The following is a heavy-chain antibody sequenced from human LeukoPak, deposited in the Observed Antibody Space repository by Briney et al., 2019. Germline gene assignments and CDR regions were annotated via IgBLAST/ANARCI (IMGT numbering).Heavy chain of an antibody. Sequence: SETLSLTCTVSGGSISSYYWSWIRQPPGKGLEWIGYIYYSGSTNYNPSLKSRVTISVDTSKNQFSLKLSTVTAADSAVYYCASLPVTTIFDYWGQGTLVTVSS. CDR3: ASLPVTTIFDY. J-gene: IGHJ4*02. CDR2: IYYSGST. D-gene: IGHD4-11*01. CDR1: GGSISSYY. V-gene: IGHV4-59*08.